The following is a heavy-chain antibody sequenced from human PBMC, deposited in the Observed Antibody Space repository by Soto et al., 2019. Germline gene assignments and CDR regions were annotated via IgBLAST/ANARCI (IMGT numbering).Heavy chain of an antibody. V-gene: IGHV4-34*01. J-gene: IGHJ3*02. CDR1: GGFVSSGNYY. Sequence: QVQLQQWGAGLLKPSETLSLTCAVYGGFVSSGNYYWSWIRQPPGKGLEGIGEMSHSGGTHFNPSLNSRVTTSVDTPKNQFSLKMTSVTAADTALYYCARVERGTTTTVVDAFDIWGPGTMVTVSS. CDR3: ARVERGTTTTVVDAFDI. D-gene: IGHD4-4*01. CDR2: MSHSGGT.